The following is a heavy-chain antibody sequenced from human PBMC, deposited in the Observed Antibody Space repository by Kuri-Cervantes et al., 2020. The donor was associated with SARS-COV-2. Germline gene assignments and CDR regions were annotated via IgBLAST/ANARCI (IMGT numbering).Heavy chain of an antibody. V-gene: IGHV3-21*01. CDR1: GFTFSTYA. CDR3: ARGFLTWWGLGAFDI. J-gene: IGHJ3*02. Sequence: GESLKISCAASGFTFSTYAMNWVRQAPGKALEWVSSISGSGSYIYYADSVKGRFTISKESGENSLYLHMNSLRGDDTAVYYCARGFLTWWGLGAFDIWGQGTMVTVSS. D-gene: IGHD3-3*01. CDR2: ISGSGSYI.